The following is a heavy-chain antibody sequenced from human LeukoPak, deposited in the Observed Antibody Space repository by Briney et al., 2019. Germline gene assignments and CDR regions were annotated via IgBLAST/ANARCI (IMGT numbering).Heavy chain of an antibody. V-gene: IGHV3-43*01. CDR1: GFTFDDYT. CDR3: AKDIGGGYSSGWYGH. CDR2: ISWDGGST. Sequence: GGSLRLSCVVSGFTFDDYTMHWVRQAPGKGLEWVSLISWDGGSTHYAESVKGRFTISRDNSKNSLYLQMNSLRTEDTALYYCAKDIGGGYSSGWYGHWSQGTLVTVSS. J-gene: IGHJ5*02. D-gene: IGHD6-19*01.